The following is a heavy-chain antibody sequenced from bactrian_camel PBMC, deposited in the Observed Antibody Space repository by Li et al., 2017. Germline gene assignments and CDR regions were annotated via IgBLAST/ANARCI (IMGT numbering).Heavy chain of an antibody. CDR3: AADSQMTPDMWLLRHNIKTLRF. V-gene: IGHV3S40*01. CDR2: INIRDGGD. J-gene: IGHJ4*01. Sequence: VQLVESGGGLVQTGGSLRLSCVASGFTFSATDMSWIRQAPGKGREGVAVINIRDGGDFYTSSVKGRFTLSEDNAGFTLSLQMDSLKPEDTAMYYCAADSQMTPDMWLLRHNIKTLRFRGQGTQVTVS. D-gene: IGHD2*01. CDR1: GFTFSATD.